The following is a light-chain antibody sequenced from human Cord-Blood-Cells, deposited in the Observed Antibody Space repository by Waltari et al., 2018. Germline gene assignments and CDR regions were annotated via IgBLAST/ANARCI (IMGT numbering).Light chain of an antibody. J-gene: IGKJ4*01. CDR1: QSVSSN. Sequence: EIVMTQSPATLSVSPGERATLPCMASQSVSSNLAWYQQKPRQAPRLLIYGASTRATGIPARFSGSGSGTEFTLTISSLQSEDFAVYYCQQYNNWPPITFGGGTKVEIK. CDR2: GAS. CDR3: QQYNNWPPIT. V-gene: IGKV3-15*01.